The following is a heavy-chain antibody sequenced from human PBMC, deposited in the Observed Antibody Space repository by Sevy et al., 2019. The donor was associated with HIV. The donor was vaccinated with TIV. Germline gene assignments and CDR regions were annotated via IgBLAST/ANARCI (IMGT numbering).Heavy chain of an antibody. CDR1: GFTFSSYS. V-gene: IGHV3-23*01. CDR3: AREGCSKPHDY. D-gene: IGHD2-2*01. J-gene: IGHJ4*02. CDR2: FSFGCGKI. Sequence: GGSLRLSCAASGFTFSSYSMIWVRQAPGKGLEWVSTFSFGCGKINYADSVKGRFTISRDNSKNTLYLQMNSLRAEDTALYYCAREGCSKPHDYWGQGTLVTVSS.